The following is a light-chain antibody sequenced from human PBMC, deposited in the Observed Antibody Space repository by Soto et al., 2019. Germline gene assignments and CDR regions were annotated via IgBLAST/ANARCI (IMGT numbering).Light chain of an antibody. CDR1: QSISSW. CDR3: QHYNDYSWT. Sequence: DIHMTQSPSTLSASVGDGVTITCRASQSISSWLAWYQQKPGKAPNLLIYKTSNLESGVPSRFSGSGSGTEFTLTISSLQPDDFATYYCQHYNDYSWTFGQGTKVEIK. J-gene: IGKJ1*01. CDR2: KTS. V-gene: IGKV1-5*03.